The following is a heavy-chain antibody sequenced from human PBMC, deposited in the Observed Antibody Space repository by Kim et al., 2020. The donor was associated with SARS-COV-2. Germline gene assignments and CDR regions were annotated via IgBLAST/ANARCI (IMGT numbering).Heavy chain of an antibody. J-gene: IGHJ6*02. CDR1: GYTFTSYY. V-gene: IGHV1-46*01. CDR3: ARDRVVRGLLGDYYYYGMDV. Sequence: ASVKVSCKASGYTFTSYYMHWVRQAPGQGLEWMGIINPSGGSTSYAQKFQGRVTMTRDTSTSTVYMELSSLRSEDTAVYYCARDRVVRGLLGDYYYYGMDVWGQGTTVTVSS. D-gene: IGHD3-10*01. CDR2: INPSGGST.